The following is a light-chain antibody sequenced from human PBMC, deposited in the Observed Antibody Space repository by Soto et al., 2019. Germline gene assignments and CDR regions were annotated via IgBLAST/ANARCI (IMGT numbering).Light chain of an antibody. J-gene: IGKJ1*01. V-gene: IGKV1-5*03. CDR1: QSIGIW. CDR3: QQYNDYSWT. Sequence: IQITQSPSTLSASVGDRVAITCRASQSIGIWLAWYQQKPGKDPIFLIYKASSLESGVPSRFSGSGSGTEFTLTISSLQPDDFAPYYCQQYNDYSWTFGQGTKVEIK. CDR2: KAS.